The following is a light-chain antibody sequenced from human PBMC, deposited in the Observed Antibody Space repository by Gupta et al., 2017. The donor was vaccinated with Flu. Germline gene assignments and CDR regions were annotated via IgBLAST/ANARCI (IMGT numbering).Light chain of an antibody. CDR2: SAS. Sequence: DIQMTQSPSTLSASLGDRVTITCWASQCISVWLAWYQQKPGNAPNLLIYSASHLESGVPSSFNGSGSGTEFTLTISSRQPDDLATYYCLQNRTFSMYAFGQGTKLEIK. CDR3: LQNRTFSMYA. CDR1: QCISVW. J-gene: IGKJ2*01. V-gene: IGKV1-5*03.